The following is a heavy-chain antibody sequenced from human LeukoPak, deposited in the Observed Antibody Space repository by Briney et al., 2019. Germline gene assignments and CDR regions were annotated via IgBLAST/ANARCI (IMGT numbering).Heavy chain of an antibody. CDR3: ASPLPIQQEPDHLPLDY. CDR2: IIPILGIA. V-gene: IGHV1-69*04. D-gene: IGHD5-18*01. CDR1: GGTFSIYA. Sequence: GSSVTVSCKASGGTFSIYAISWVRQAPGQGLEWMGRIIPILGIANYAQKFQGRVTITADKSTSTAYMELSSLRSEDTAVYYCASPLPIQQEPDHLPLDYWGQGTLVTVSS. J-gene: IGHJ4*02.